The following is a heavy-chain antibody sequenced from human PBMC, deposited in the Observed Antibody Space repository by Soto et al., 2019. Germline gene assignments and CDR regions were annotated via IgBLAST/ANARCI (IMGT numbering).Heavy chain of an antibody. CDR2: ISDSGGST. D-gene: IGHD4-17*01. J-gene: IGHJ5*01. Sequence: GSLRLSCEASGFTFSSYAMSWVRQAPGKGQEWVASISDSGGSTYHADSVKGRFTISRDNSKNTLYLQMNSLRAEDTAVYYCAKPSVPRPRKTVTFDFWGQGTLVTVSS. CDR3: AKPSVPRPRKTVTFDF. CDR1: GFTFSSYA. V-gene: IGHV3-23*01.